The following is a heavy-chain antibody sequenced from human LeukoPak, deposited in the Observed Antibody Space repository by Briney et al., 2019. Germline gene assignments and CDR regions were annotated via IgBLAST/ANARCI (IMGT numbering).Heavy chain of an antibody. V-gene: IGHV5-51*01. CDR3: ARHAEGMDV. CDR2: IYPGESDT. J-gene: IGHJ6*02. D-gene: IGHD1-14*01. CDR1: GYLFTSYW. Sequence: GGALKISCKGSGYLFTSYWIGWVRQVPGKGLEGMGIIYPGESDTRYSPSFQGQVTISADKPISTAYLQWRSLKASDTAMYYCARHAEGMDVWAQGTTVTVSS.